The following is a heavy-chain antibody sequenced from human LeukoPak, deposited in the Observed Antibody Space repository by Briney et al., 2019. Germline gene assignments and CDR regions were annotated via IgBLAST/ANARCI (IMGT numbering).Heavy chain of an antibody. CDR2: ISYDGSNK. V-gene: IGHV3-30*18. Sequence: GGSLRLSCTASGFTFVNYGMSWVRQAPGKGLEWVAVISYDGSNKYYADSVKGRFTISRDNSKNTLYLQMNSLRAEATAVYYCAKDRATVAFGYWGQGTLVTVSS. J-gene: IGHJ4*02. D-gene: IGHD4-23*01. CDR3: AKDRATVAFGY. CDR1: GFTFVNYG.